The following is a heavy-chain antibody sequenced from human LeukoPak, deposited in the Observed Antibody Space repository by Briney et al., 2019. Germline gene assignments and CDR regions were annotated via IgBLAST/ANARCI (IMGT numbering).Heavy chain of an antibody. Sequence: ASVKVSCKASGYTFTGYYMHWVRQAPGQGLEWMGWINPNSGGTNYAQKFQGRVTMTRDTSISTAYMELSRLRSDDTAVYCCARSKNIAAAGTGVGYWGQGTLVTVSS. CDR1: GYTFTGYY. D-gene: IGHD6-13*01. CDR3: ARSKNIAAAGTGVGY. J-gene: IGHJ4*02. CDR2: INPNSGGT. V-gene: IGHV1-2*02.